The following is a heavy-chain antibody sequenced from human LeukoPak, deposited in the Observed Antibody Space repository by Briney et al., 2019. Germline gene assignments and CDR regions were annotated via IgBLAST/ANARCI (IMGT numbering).Heavy chain of an antibody. V-gene: IGHV4-59*01. J-gene: IGHJ5*02. Sequence: SETLSLTCTVSGGSISSYYWSWIRQPPGKGLEWIGYIYYSGSTNYNPSLKSRVTISVDTSKNQFSLKLSSVTAADTAVYYCARVVTTVTTRKSNWFDPWGQGTLVTVSS. CDR1: GGSISSYY. D-gene: IGHD4-17*01. CDR2: IYYSGST. CDR3: ARVVTTVTTRKSNWFDP.